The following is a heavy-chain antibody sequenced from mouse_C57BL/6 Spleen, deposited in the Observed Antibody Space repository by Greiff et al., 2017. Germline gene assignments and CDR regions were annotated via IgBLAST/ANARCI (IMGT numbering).Heavy chain of an antibody. CDR1: GFTFSDYY. V-gene: IGHV5-16*01. D-gene: IGHD2-5*01. J-gene: IGHJ2*01. CDR3: AREGHSNYGYFDY. CDR2: INYDGSST. Sequence: EVQRVESEGGLVQPGSSMKLSCTASGFTFSDYYMAWVRQVPEKGLEWVANINYDGSSTYYLDSLKSRFIISRDNAKNILYLQMSSLKSEDTATYYCAREGHSNYGYFDYWGQGTTLTVSS.